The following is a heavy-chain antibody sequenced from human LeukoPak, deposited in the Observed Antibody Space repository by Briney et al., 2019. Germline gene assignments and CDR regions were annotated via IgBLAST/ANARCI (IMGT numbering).Heavy chain of an antibody. D-gene: IGHD4-23*01. CDR2: ISWDSGGI. Sequence: PGRSLRLSCAASGFTFDDYAMHWVRQVPGKGLEWVSVISWDSGGIGYADSVRGRFTISGDNARNSLYLQMNSLRAEDTALYYCAKDMVETTVITRGYYYYGMDVWGRGTTVTVSS. CDR1: GFTFDDYA. CDR3: AKDMVETTVITRGYYYYGMDV. J-gene: IGHJ6*02. V-gene: IGHV3-9*01.